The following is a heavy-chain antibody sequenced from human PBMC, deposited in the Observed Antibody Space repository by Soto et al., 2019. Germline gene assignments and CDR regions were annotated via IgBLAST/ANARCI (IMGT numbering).Heavy chain of an antibody. Sequence: PGGSLRLSCAAYGFTFSSYAMHWVRQAPGKGLEWVAVISYDGSNKYYADSVKGRFTISRDNSKNTLYLQMNSLRAEDTAVYYCARDPYSSSHTGYYYYYGMDVWGQGTTVTVSS. J-gene: IGHJ6*02. CDR2: ISYDGSNK. D-gene: IGHD6-6*01. CDR1: GFTFSSYA. CDR3: ARDPYSSSHTGYYYYYGMDV. V-gene: IGHV3-30-3*01.